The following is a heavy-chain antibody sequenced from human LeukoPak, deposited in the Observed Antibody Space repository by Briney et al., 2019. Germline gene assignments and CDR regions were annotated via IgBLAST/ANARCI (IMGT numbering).Heavy chain of an antibody. J-gene: IGHJ6*02. V-gene: IGHV4-59*01. CDR3: AREDPQTTVPEGMDV. CDR1: GGSISYYY. D-gene: IGHD4-17*01. Sequence: SETLSLTCTVSGGSISYYYWSWIRQSPGKGLEWIGYIYYSGTTNYNPSLKSRVTISVDTSKNQFSLQLGSVTAADTAVYYCAREDPQTTVPEGMDVWGQGTRSPSP. CDR2: IYYSGTT.